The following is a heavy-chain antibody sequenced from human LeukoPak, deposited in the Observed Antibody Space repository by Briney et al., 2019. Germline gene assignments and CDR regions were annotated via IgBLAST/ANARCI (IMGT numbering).Heavy chain of an antibody. CDR2: IIPIFGTA. J-gene: IGHJ4*02. CDR1: GGTFSSYA. V-gene: IGHV1-69*13. D-gene: IGHD4-17*01. Sequence: VASVKVSCKASGGTFSSYAISWVRQAPGQGLEWTGGIIPIFGTANYAQKFQGRVTITADESTSTAYMELSSLRSEDTAVYYCARDSYPSYGDYGRGDETFDYWGQGTLVTVSS. CDR3: ARDSYPSYGDYGRGDETFDY.